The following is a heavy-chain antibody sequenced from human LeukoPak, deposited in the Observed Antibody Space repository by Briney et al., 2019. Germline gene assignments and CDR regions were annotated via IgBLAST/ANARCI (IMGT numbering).Heavy chain of an antibody. CDR3: ARSRRDGYNWQDSYFDY. V-gene: IGHV4-39*01. Sequence: SETLSLTCTVSGGSISGSSYYWGWIRQPPGKGLEWIGSIYYTGSTYDNPSLRSRVTISVDTSKNQFSLKVSSVTAADTAVYYCARSRRDGYNWQDSYFDYWGQGTLVTVSS. J-gene: IGHJ4*02. D-gene: IGHD5-24*01. CDR2: IYYTGST. CDR1: GGSISGSSYY.